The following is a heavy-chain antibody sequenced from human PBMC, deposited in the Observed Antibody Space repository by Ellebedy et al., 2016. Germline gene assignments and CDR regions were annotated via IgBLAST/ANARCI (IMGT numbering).Heavy chain of an antibody. J-gene: IGHJ5*02. Sequence: SETLSLTCTVSGGSISSGDSYWSWIRQPPGKGLEWIGYIYYSGSTYYNPSLKSRVTISVDTSKNQFSLKLSSVTAADTAVYYCARPVGSASSFWFDPWGQGTLVTVSS. V-gene: IGHV4-30-4*01. CDR1: GGSISSGDSY. CDR3: ARPVGSASSFWFDP. CDR2: IYYSGST. D-gene: IGHD1-26*01.